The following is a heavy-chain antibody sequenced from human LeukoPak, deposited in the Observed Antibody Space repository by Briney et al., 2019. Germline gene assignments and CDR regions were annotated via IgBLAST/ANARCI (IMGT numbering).Heavy chain of an antibody. CDR2: ISSSGDTI. CDR1: GFTFSDYY. V-gene: IGHV3-11*04. D-gene: IGHD1-26*01. Sequence: GGSLRLSCAASGFTFSDYYMNWIRQAPGKGLEWVSYISSSGDTIYYADSVKGRFTISRDNAKNSLYLQMNSLRPEDTAVYYCARENSGSYYQFDCWGQGTLVTVSS. CDR3: ARENSGSYYQFDC. J-gene: IGHJ4*02.